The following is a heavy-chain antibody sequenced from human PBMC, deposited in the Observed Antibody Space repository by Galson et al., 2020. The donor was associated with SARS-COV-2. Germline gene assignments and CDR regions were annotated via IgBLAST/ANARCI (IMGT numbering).Heavy chain of an antibody. CDR3: ARDQAYCGGDCSTTDYYYYGMDV. CDR2: INHSGST. J-gene: IGHJ6*02. CDR1: GGSISGYY. D-gene: IGHD2-21*01. Sequence: ETSETLSLTCAVYGGSISGYYWSWIRQPPGKGLEWIGEINHSGSTNYNPSLKSRVTISVDTSKNQFSLKLSSVTAADTAVYYCARDQAYCGGDCSTTDYYYYGMDVWGQGTTVTISS. V-gene: IGHV4-34*01.